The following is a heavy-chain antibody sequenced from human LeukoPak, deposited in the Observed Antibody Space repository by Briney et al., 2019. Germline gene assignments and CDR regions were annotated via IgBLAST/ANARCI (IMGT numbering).Heavy chain of an antibody. CDR3: ATGIENCSGGSCYFNPLDY. J-gene: IGHJ4*02. D-gene: IGHD2-15*01. Sequence: ASVKVSCKVSGYTLTELSMHWVRQAPGKGLEWMGGFDPEDGETIYAQKFQGRVTMTEDTSTDTAYMELSSLRSEDTAVYYCATGIENCSGGSCYFNPLDYWGQGTLVTVSS. V-gene: IGHV1-24*01. CDR2: FDPEDGET. CDR1: GYTLTELS.